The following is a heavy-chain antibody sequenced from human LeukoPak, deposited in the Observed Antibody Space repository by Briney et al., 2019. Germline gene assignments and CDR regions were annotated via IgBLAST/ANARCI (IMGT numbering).Heavy chain of an antibody. J-gene: IGHJ4*02. D-gene: IGHD2-2*01. Sequence: GGSLRLSCAASGFTFSSYAMSWVRQAPGKGLEGVSAISGSGGSTYYADSVKGRFTISRDNAKNSLYLQMNSLRAEDTAVYYCAKSTKVVPAAIDYWGQGTLVTVSS. V-gene: IGHV3-23*01. CDR3: AKSTKVVPAAIDY. CDR1: GFTFSSYA. CDR2: ISGSGGST.